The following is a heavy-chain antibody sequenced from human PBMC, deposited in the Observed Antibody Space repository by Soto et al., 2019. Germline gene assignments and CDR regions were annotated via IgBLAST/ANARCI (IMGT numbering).Heavy chain of an antibody. CDR2: IYYSGST. Sequence: SETLSLTCTVSGGSISSGDYYWSWIRQPPGKGLEWIGYIYYSGSTYYNPSLKSRVTISVDTSKNQFSLKLSSVTAADTAVYYCARVRDQNWFDPCGQGTLVPVSA. J-gene: IGHJ5*02. V-gene: IGHV4-30-4*01. CDR1: GGSISSGDYY. CDR3: ARVRDQNWFDP.